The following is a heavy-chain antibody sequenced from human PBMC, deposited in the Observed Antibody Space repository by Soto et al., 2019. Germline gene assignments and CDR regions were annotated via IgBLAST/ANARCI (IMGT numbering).Heavy chain of an antibody. Sequence: PSETLSLTCTVSGGSISSSTYYWGWMRQPPGKGLEWIGSFFIGGNTYYNPSLKSRVTISVDTSKNQFSLKLSSVTAADTAVYFCARYGSGSYYPTTFDYWGQGTLVTVSS. V-gene: IGHV4-39*01. D-gene: IGHD3-10*01. J-gene: IGHJ4*02. CDR2: FFIGGNT. CDR3: ARYGSGSYYPTTFDY. CDR1: GGSISSSTYY.